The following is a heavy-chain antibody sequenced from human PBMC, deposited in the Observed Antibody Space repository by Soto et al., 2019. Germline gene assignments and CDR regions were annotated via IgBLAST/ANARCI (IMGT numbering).Heavy chain of an antibody. V-gene: IGHV1-18*01. D-gene: IGHD3-10*01. CDR1: GYTFTSYA. Sequence: QIQLVQSGAEVKKPGASVKVSCKASGYTFTSYAIGWVRQAPGQGLEWMGWISAYNGNTNYAQKFQGRVTMTTDSPTRTADMEVRVLRSDDTAVYYCARGSGGLPWDGEQLDIWGPGTLVPVSS. CDR2: ISAYNGNT. J-gene: IGHJ4*02. CDR3: ARGSGGLPWDGEQLDI.